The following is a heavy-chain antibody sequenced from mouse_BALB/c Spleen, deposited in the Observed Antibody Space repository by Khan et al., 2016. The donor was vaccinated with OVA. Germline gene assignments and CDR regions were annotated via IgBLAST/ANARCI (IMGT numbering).Heavy chain of an antibody. CDR2: IYPGDGNT. J-gene: IGHJ2*01. CDR1: GYTFTNYW. Sequence: QVQLQQSGTELARPGASVKLSCKASGYTFTNYWMQWVKQRPGQGLEWIGAIYPGDGNTRYTQKFKGKATLTADKSSSTAYMQLSSLASEDSAVYFCARGGITTGYFAYWGQGTTLTVSS. CDR3: ARGGITTGYFAY. V-gene: IGHV1-87*01. D-gene: IGHD1-1*01.